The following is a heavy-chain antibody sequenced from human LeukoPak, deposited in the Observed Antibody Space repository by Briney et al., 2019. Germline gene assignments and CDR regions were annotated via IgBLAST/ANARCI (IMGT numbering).Heavy chain of an antibody. CDR1: GGSFSGYY. Sequence: PSETLSLTCAVYGGSFSGYYWSWIRQPPGKGLEWIGEINHSGSTNYNPSLKSRVTISVDTSKNQFSLKLSSVTAADTAVYYCARGGYSYGSKNYYYYYGMDVWGQGTTVTVSS. CDR3: ARGGYSYGSKNYYYYYGMDV. D-gene: IGHD5-18*01. V-gene: IGHV4-34*01. J-gene: IGHJ6*02. CDR2: INHSGST.